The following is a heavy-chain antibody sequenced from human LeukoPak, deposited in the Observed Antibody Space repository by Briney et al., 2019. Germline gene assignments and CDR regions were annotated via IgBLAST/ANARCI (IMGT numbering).Heavy chain of an antibody. CDR1: GFTFSSSG. V-gene: IGHV3-30*02. D-gene: IGHD1-14*01. CDR2: IRYDGSNK. CDR3: AKDTTPPKVGFDP. J-gene: IGHJ5*02. Sequence: PGGSLRLSCAASGFTFSSSGMHWVRQAPGKGLEWVAFIRYDGSNKYYADFVKGRFTISRDNSKNTLHLQMNSLRAEDTAVYYCAKDTTPPKVGFDPWGQGTLVTVSS.